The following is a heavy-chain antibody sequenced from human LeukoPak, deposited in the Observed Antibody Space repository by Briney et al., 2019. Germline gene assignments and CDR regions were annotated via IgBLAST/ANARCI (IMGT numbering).Heavy chain of an antibody. J-gene: IGHJ5*02. V-gene: IGHV3-30-3*01. CDR2: ISXDGSNK. Sequence: XAASGFTFSXYXXXXVXQAPGXXXXXXXXISXDGSNKYYADSVKGRFTISRDNSKNTLYLQMNSLRAEDTAVYYCARHILGNIAAVGTDWFDPWGQGTLVTVSS. D-gene: IGHD6-13*01. CDR3: ARHILGNIAAVGTDWFDP. CDR1: GFTFSXYX.